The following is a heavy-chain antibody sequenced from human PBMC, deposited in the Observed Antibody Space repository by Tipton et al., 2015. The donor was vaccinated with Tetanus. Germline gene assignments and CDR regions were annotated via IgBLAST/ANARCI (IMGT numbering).Heavy chain of an antibody. CDR2: IYYTERT. CDR3: ARGDYYGSGTYDV. CDR1: GASINAGGYL. J-gene: IGHJ6*02. Sequence: TLSLTCTVSGASINAGGYLWTWLRQHPGKGLEWIGNIYYTERTSYTPSLDSRVTISLDTSKNQLSLRLTSVTAADTAVYYCARGDYYGSGTYDVWGQGTTVTVPS. D-gene: IGHD3-10*01. V-gene: IGHV4-31*03.